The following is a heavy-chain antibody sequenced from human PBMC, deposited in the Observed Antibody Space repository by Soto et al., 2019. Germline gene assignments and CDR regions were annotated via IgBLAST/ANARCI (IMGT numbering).Heavy chain of an antibody. V-gene: IGHV5-51*01. CDR1: GYSFTSFW. Sequence: HGESLKISCMTSGYSFTSFWIGWVRQIPGKGLEWMGNIYPGDSETRYSPSFQGHVTISADKSISTAYLQWSSLKASDTAMYYCTRHSELAQDIDYWGQGTLVTVSS. J-gene: IGHJ4*02. CDR3: TRHSELAQDIDY. D-gene: IGHD1-26*01. CDR2: IYPGDSET.